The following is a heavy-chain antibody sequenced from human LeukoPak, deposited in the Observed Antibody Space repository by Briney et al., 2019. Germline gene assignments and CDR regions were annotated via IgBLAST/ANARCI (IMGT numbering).Heavy chain of an antibody. V-gene: IGHV4-30-4*01. Sequence: PSETLSLTCSVSGGSISSGDYYWSWIRQPPGKGLEWIGYIYYSGSTDYNPPLKSRVTISVDTSKNQFSLKLSSVTAADTAVYYCARVAQIVVVNYYFDYWGQGTLVTVSS. CDR1: GGSISSGDYY. CDR3: ARVAQIVVVNYYFDY. J-gene: IGHJ4*02. CDR2: IYYSGST. D-gene: IGHD3-22*01.